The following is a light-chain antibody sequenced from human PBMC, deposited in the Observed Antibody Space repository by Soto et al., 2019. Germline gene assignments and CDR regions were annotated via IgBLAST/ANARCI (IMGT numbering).Light chain of an antibody. Sequence: VVLTQSPPSLAVTPGEPASFSCRSARSLLTANGYQYLEWYLQKPGQSPQLLIYLGSYRASGVPDRFSGSGSGTDFSLKISRVEAEDGGVYYCMQTFQTVGFGGGTKVDIK. J-gene: IGKJ4*01. V-gene: IGKV2-28*01. CDR1: RSLLTANGYQY. CDR3: MQTFQTVG. CDR2: LGS.